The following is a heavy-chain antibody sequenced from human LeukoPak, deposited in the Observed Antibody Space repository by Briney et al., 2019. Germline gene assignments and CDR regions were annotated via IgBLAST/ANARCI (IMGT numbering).Heavy chain of an antibody. CDR3: ARDPDYYYMDV. Sequence: GGSLRLSCAASGFTVSSIYMSWVRQAPGKGLEWVSVIYSGGNTYYADSVKGRFTISRDNSKNSLYLQMNSLRAEDTAVYYCARDPDYYYMDVWGKGTTVTVSS. CDR1: GFTVSSIY. CDR2: IYSGGNT. J-gene: IGHJ6*03. V-gene: IGHV3-53*01.